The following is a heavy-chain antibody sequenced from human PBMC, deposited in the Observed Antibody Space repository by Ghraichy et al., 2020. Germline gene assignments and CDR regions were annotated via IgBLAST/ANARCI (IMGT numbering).Heavy chain of an antibody. V-gene: IGHV3-23*01. J-gene: IGHJ5*02. D-gene: IGHD3-10*01. CDR1: GFTFSSYA. CDR2: ISGSGGST. Sequence: GESLNISCAASGFTFSSYAMSWVRQAPGKGLEWVSAISGSGGSTYYADSVKGRFTISRDNSKNTLYLQMNSLRAEDTAVYYCAKDRGLYRDYWFDPWGQGSLVAVSS. CDR3: AKDRGLYRDYWFDP.